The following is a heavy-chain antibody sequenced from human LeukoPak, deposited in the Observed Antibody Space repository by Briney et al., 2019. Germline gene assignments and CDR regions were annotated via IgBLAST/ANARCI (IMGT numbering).Heavy chain of an antibody. CDR3: TTDRYYGSGSSYH. V-gene: IGHV3-66*01. D-gene: IGHD3-10*01. CDR1: GFTVSSNY. CDR2: IYSGGST. Sequence: GGSLRLSCAASGFTVSSNYMSWVRQAPGKGLEWVSVIYSGGSTYYADSVKGRFTISRDNSKNTLYLQMNSLGAEDTAVYYCTTDRYYGSGSSYHWGQGTLVTVSS. J-gene: IGHJ4*02.